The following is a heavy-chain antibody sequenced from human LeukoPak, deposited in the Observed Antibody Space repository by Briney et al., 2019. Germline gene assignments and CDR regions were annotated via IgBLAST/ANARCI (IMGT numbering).Heavy chain of an antibody. CDR1: ALPVSTYA. CDR3: ANHRSAFEF. Sequence: GGSMRLACAAYALPVSTYAMSWDRQFPGEGLEWVSAISGSATGHITNYADSVKGRFTISRDNDKNTLSLQMNSLRVEDTAVYYCANHRSAFEFWGHGTLVTVSS. J-gene: IGHJ5*01. V-gene: IGHV3-23*01. CDR2: ISGSATGHIT.